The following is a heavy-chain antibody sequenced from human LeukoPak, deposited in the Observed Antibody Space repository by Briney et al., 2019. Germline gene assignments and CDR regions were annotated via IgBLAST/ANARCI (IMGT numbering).Heavy chain of an antibody. CDR2: FDPEDGET. CDR3: ATALLTTVTFQH. CDR1: GYTLTELS. Sequence: GASVKVSCKVSGYTLTELSMHWVRQAPGKGLEWMGGFDPEDGETIYAQKFQGGVTMTEDTSTDTAYMELSSLRSEDTAVYYCATALLTTVTFQHWGQGTLVTVSS. D-gene: IGHD4-17*01. V-gene: IGHV1-24*01. J-gene: IGHJ1*01.